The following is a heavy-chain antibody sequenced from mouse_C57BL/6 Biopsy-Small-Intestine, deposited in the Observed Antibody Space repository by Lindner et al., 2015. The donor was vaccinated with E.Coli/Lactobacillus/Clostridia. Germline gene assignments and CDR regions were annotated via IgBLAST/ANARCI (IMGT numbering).Heavy chain of an antibody. Sequence: VQLQESGAELVRPGASVKLSCTASGFNIKDDYMHWVKQRPEQGLEWIGWIDPENGDTEYASKFRGRATITADTSSNTAYLQLSSLTSEDTAVYYCTTGDGLRGFAYWGQGALVTVSA. D-gene: IGHD2-3*01. CDR3: TTGDGLRGFAY. V-gene: IGHV14-4*01. CDR1: GFNIKDDY. J-gene: IGHJ3*01. CDR2: IDPENGDT.